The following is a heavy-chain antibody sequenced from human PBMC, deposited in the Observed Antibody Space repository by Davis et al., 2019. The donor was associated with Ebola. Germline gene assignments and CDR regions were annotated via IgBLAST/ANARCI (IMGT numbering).Heavy chain of an antibody. V-gene: IGHV3-7*01. CDR3: ARDGLWFGELYAFDI. CDR2: IKQDGSEK. J-gene: IGHJ3*02. D-gene: IGHD3-10*01. Sequence: PGGSLRLSCAASGFTFTTYSMNWVRQAPGKGLEWVANIKQDGSEKYNVDSVKGRFTISRDNAKNSLYLQMNSLRAEDTAVYYCARDGLWFGELYAFDIWGQGTMVTVSS. CDR1: GFTFTTYS.